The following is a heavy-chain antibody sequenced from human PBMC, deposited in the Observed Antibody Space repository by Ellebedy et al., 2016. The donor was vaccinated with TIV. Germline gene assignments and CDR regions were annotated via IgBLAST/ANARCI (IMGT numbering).Heavy chain of an antibody. CDR2: INSDGSDT. V-gene: IGHV3-74*01. Sequence: PGGSLRLSCAASGFIFSGNWMHWVRQAPGKGLVWVSRINSDGSDTAYADSVRGRFTISRDNAKNTLYLQMNSLRAEDTAVYYCAAVQYWEAVFDMWGQGTMVTVSS. CDR3: AAVQYWEAVFDM. J-gene: IGHJ3*02. D-gene: IGHD2-8*02. CDR1: GFIFSGNW.